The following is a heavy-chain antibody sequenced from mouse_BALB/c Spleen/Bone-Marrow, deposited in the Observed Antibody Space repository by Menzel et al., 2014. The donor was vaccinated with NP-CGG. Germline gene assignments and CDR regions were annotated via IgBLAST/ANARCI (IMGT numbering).Heavy chain of an antibody. CDR2: INPYNDGT. CDR1: GYTFTSYV. D-gene: IGHD2-4*01. J-gene: IGHJ2*01. CDR3: ARSMIGNYFGC. V-gene: IGHV1-14*01. Sequence: VQLKESGPELVKPGASVKMSCKASGYTFTSYVMHWVKQKSGQGLEWIGYINPYNDGTKYNEKFKGKATLTSDKSSSTAYMELSSLTSEDSAVYYCARSMIGNYFGCWGQGTTLTVSS.